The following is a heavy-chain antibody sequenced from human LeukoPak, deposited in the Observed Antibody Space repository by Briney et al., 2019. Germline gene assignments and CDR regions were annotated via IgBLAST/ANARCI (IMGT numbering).Heavy chain of an antibody. D-gene: IGHD3-22*01. J-gene: IGHJ3*02. CDR2: IDQEGSEK. CDR1: AFTVSSYW. V-gene: IGHV3-7*03. Sequence: GGSLRLSCAASAFTVSSYWMSWVRQAPGNGLEWVANIDQEGSEKYYVESMKGRITISRDTAKNSLYLQMNSLRAEDTAVYYCARDYYSYSRGSWAFDIWGQGTMVTVSS. CDR3: ARDYYSYSRGSWAFDI.